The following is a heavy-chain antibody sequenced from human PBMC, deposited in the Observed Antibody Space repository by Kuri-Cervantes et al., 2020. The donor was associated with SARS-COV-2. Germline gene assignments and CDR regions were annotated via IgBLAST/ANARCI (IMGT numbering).Heavy chain of an antibody. CDR2: ISSSGSTI. CDR1: GFTFSSYE. Sequence: LSLTCAASGFTFSSYEMNWVRQAPGKGLEWVSYISSSGSTIYYADSVKGRFTISRDNAKNSLYLQMNSLRAEDTAVYYCAREEWLHIHDAFDIWGQGTMVTVSS. CDR3: AREEWLHIHDAFDI. D-gene: IGHD5-24*01. V-gene: IGHV3-48*03. J-gene: IGHJ3*02.